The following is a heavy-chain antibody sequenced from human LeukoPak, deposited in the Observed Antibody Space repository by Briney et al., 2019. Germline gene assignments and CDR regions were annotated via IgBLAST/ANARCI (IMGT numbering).Heavy chain of an antibody. CDR2: ISGDTYYI. V-gene: IGHV3-21*04. J-gene: IGHJ4*02. CDR1: GFTLSSYT. CDR3: AKESKTRIAALDF. Sequence: GGSLRLSCAASGFTLSSYTMNWVRLSPGKGLEWVSSISGDTYYIQYADSVKGRFTVSRDNAKNSLYLQMNSLRAEDTAVYYCAKESKTRIAALDFWGQGTLVTVSS. D-gene: IGHD6-13*01.